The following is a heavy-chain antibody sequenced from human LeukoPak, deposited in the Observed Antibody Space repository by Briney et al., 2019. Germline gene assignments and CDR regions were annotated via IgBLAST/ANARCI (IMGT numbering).Heavy chain of an antibody. CDR3: ARIKTRGAFDI. CDR2: TKQDGGDK. V-gene: IGHV3-7*01. D-gene: IGHD1-26*01. Sequence: PGGSLRLSCAASGFPFDTYWMSWVRQAPGKGLEWVASTKQDGGDKYYVDSVKGRLTFSRDNAKNSLYLQMNSLRVEDTAVYYCARIKTRGAFDIWGQGTMVTVSS. CDR1: GFPFDTYW. J-gene: IGHJ3*02.